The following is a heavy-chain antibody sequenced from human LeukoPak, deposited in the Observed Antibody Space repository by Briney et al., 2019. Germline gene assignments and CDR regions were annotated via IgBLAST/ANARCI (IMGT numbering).Heavy chain of an antibody. CDR2: ISGSGGST. D-gene: IGHD6-19*01. CDR3: ARDLDSSGWYDY. Sequence: PGGSLRLSCAASGFTFSSYAMSWVRQAPGKGLEWVSAISGSGGSTYSADSVKGRFTISRDNAKNSLYLQMNSLRAEDTAVYYCARDLDSSGWYDYWGQGTLVTVSS. V-gene: IGHV3-23*01. J-gene: IGHJ4*02. CDR1: GFTFSSYA.